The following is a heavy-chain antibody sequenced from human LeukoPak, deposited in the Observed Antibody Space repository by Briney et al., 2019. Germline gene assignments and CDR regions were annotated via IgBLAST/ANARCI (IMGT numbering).Heavy chain of an antibody. CDR1: GLTFSSYA. CDR3: ANAPVYSSSWYGFYY. V-gene: IGHV3-23*01. D-gene: IGHD6-13*01. CDR2: ISSSGGTT. Sequence: PGGSLRLSCAASGLTFSSYAMTWVRQAPGKGLEWVSTISSSGGTTHYADSVKGRFTISRDNSKNTLYLQMNNLRAEDTAVYYCANAPVYSSSWYGFYYWGQGTQVTVSS. J-gene: IGHJ4*02.